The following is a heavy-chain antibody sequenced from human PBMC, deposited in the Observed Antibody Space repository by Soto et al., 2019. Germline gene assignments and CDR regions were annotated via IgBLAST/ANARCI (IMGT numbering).Heavy chain of an antibody. CDR2: INPNSGGT. Sequence: ASVEVSCKXSGYTFTGYYMHWVRQAPGQGLEWMGWINPNSGGTNYAQKFQGWVTMTRDTSISTAYMELSRLRSDDTAVYYCARVSGYCSSCGMDVWGQGTTVTVSS. D-gene: IGHD2-2*01. CDR3: ARVSGYCSSCGMDV. J-gene: IGHJ6*02. CDR1: GYTFTGYY. V-gene: IGHV1-2*04.